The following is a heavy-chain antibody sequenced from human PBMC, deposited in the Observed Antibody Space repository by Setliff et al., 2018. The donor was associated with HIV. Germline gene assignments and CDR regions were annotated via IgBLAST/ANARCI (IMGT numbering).Heavy chain of an antibody. CDR1: GFSLSTSGMR. Sequence: SGPTLVNPTQTLTLTCTFSGFSLSTSGMRVSWIRQPPGKALEWLARIDWDDDKFYSTSLKTRLTISKDTSKNQVVLTMTNMYPVDTATYYCALMSSSGYYPNRYFDLWGRGTLVTVSS. V-gene: IGHV2-70*04. D-gene: IGHD3-22*01. CDR2: IDWDDDK. J-gene: IGHJ2*01. CDR3: ALMSSSGYYPNRYFDL.